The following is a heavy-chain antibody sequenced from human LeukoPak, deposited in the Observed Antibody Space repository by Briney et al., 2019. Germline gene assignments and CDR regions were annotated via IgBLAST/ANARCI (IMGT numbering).Heavy chain of an antibody. D-gene: IGHD3-10*02. CDR1: GFAVSTDY. Sequence: TGGSLRLPCAASGFAVSTDYMSWVRQAPGKGLEWVSVIYSGGSTYYADSVRGRFTISRDNSKNTLYLQMNSLRAEDTAVYYCARVFGEPIWGQGTMVTVSS. J-gene: IGHJ3*02. CDR2: IYSGGST. CDR3: ARVFGEPI. V-gene: IGHV3-66*01.